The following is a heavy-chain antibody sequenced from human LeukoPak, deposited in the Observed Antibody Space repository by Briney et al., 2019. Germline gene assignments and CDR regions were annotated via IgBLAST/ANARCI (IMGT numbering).Heavy chain of an antibody. CDR3: ARDYSGSRRPHLGGAFDI. J-gene: IGHJ3*02. CDR1: GYTFTSYY. D-gene: IGHD1-26*01. V-gene: IGHV1-46*01. CDR2: INPSGGST. Sequence: ASVKVSCKASGYTFTSYYIHWVRQAPGQGLEWMGIINPSGGSTSYAQKFQGRDTMTRDMSTSTVYMELSSLRSEDTAVYYCARDYSGSRRPHLGGAFDIWGQGTMVTVSS.